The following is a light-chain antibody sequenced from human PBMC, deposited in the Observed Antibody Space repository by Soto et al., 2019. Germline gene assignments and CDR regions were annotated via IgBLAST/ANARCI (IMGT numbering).Light chain of an antibody. CDR1: QSISSF. V-gene: IGKV1-39*01. Sequence: PSSLSASVGDRVTITCRASQSISSFLTWYQQKAGKAPKLLIYAASSLQSGVPSRFSGSGSGTDFTLTINSLQPEDFASYYCQQSFSFPPTFGQGTKVDIK. CDR2: AAS. J-gene: IGKJ1*01. CDR3: QQSFSFPPT.